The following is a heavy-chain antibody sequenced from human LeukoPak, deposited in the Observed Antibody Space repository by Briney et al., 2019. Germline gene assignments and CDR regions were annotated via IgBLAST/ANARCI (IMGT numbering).Heavy chain of an antibody. CDR2: TTAYNGDT. Sequence: ASVKVSCKASGGTFSSYAISWVRQAPGQGLEWMGWTTAYNGDTRFAQKLQGRVTMTTDIPTSTAYMELRSLRSDDTAVYYCARDSRDYGDYVDIWGQGTMVTVSS. J-gene: IGHJ3*02. CDR3: ARDSRDYGDYVDI. CDR1: GGTFSSYA. V-gene: IGHV1-18*01. D-gene: IGHD4-17*01.